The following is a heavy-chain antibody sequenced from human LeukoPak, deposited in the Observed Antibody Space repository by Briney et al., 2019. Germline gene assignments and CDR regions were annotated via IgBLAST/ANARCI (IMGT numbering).Heavy chain of an antibody. D-gene: IGHD6-13*01. CDR1: GYTFTGYY. V-gene: IGHV1-2*02. J-gene: IGHJ4*02. Sequence: GASVKVSCKASGYTFTGYYMHWVRQAPGQGLEWMGWINPNSGGTNYAQKFQGRVTMTTDTSTSTAYMELRSLRSDDTAVYYCARLRWLRSSWYLDLDYWGQGTLVTVSS. CDR2: INPNSGGT. CDR3: ARLRWLRSSWYLDLDY.